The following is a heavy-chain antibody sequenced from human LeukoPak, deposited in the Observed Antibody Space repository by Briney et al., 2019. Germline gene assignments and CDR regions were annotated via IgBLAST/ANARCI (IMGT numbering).Heavy chain of an antibody. Sequence: GSLRLSCAASGFTFSSYRMHWVRQAPGKGLEWVSSIYTSSSYIYYADSVKGRFTISRDNAKNSLFLQMNSLRAEDTAVYYCARVECGGDCYSSFDYWGQGTLVTVSS. CDR1: GFTFSSYR. V-gene: IGHV3-21*01. J-gene: IGHJ4*02. CDR3: ARVECGGDCYSSFDY. D-gene: IGHD2-21*02. CDR2: IYTSSSYI.